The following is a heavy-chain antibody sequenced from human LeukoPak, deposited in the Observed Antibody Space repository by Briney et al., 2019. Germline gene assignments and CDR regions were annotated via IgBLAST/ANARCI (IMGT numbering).Heavy chain of an antibody. Sequence: PWGPLRLSCAAAGFTFSSYWRSWVRQSPGKGLKRVANIKQDGSEEYYVYSVKGRVTIFRDNAKNSLYLQMNSLRVEDTAVYYCARDLYRVYKGDYFDYWGQGTLVTVSS. CDR3: ARDLYRVYKGDYFDY. CDR1: GFTFSSYW. CDR2: IKQDGSEE. V-gene: IGHV3-7*05. J-gene: IGHJ4*02. D-gene: IGHD5/OR15-5a*01.